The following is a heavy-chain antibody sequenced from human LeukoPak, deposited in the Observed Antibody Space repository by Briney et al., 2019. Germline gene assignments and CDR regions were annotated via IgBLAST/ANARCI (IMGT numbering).Heavy chain of an antibody. D-gene: IGHD2/OR15-2a*01. V-gene: IGHV4-4*07. J-gene: IGHJ4*02. CDR1: GGSVSSYY. Sequence: PSETLSLTCTVSGGSVSSYYWNWIRQPAGKGLEWIGRIYNGGSTHYNPSLESRVTISIDRSKNQFSLKLTSVTAADTAVYYCANSISMDFQYWGQGTLVTVSS. CDR2: IYNGGST. CDR3: ANSISMDFQY.